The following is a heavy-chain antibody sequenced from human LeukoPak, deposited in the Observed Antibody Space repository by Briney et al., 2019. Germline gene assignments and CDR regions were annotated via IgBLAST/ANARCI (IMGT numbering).Heavy chain of an antibody. CDR2: IKSKTEGETT. V-gene: IGHV3-15*01. CDR3: TTYSSGPWH. D-gene: IGHD6-19*01. Sequence: GGSLRLSCAASGLTFSNACMSWVCQAPGKGLEWVGRIKSKTEGETTDYATPVKGRFTISRDDSKDTLYLQMDSLKTEDTAVYYCTTYSSGPWHWGQGTLVTVSS. CDR1: GLTFSNAC. J-gene: IGHJ4*02.